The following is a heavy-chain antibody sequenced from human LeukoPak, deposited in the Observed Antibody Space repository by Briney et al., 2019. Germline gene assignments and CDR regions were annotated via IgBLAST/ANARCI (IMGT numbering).Heavy chain of an antibody. D-gene: IGHD1-26*01. CDR3: ATKTSGTYGYLEY. CDR1: GXTSSSYG. V-gene: IGHV3-23*01. CDR2: IRGSGVYT. J-gene: IGHJ4*02. Sequence: SLRLSCAASGXTSSSYGMSSVRQPPGKGLEWVSVIRGSGVYTLYAVSVKVRLTISSANSQPTLYPQIHSLSSELTPFFFSATKTSGTYGYLEYWGQGTLVTVSS.